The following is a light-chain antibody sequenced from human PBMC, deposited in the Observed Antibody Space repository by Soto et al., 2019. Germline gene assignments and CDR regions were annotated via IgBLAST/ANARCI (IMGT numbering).Light chain of an antibody. V-gene: IGLV2-11*01. Sequence: QSVLTQPRSVSGSPGQSVTISCTGTSRDIGGYFYVSWYQQHPGKAPKVIIYDVSQRPSGVPDRFSGSKSANTASLTISGIQADDEAVYYCCSYAGPQTLYVLGTGNKVTVL. J-gene: IGLJ1*01. CDR3: CSYAGPQTLYV. CDR1: SRDIGGYFY. CDR2: DVS.